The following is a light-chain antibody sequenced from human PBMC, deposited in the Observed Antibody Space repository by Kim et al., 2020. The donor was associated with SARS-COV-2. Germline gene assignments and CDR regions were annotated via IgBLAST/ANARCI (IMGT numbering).Light chain of an antibody. J-gene: IGLJ3*02. V-gene: IGLV3-21*04. CDR2: YDS. CDR3: QVWDGRSDHWV. CDR1: NIGSKS. Sequence: SYELTQPPSVSVAPGKTARITCGGNNIGSKSVHWYQQKPGQAPVLVIYYDSDRPSGIPERFSGSNSGNTATLTISRVEAGDEADYYCQVWDGRSDHWVFGGGTKLTVL.